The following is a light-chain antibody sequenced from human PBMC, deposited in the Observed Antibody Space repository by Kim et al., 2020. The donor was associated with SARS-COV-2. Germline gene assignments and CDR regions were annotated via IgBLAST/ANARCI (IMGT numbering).Light chain of an antibody. V-gene: IGLV3-19*01. Sequence: SSELTQDPAVSVALGQTVRTTCPGDSLGKYYASWYQQKPGQAPILVIYGKNNRPSGIPDRFSGSGSGDTVSLTTTGAQVEDEADYYCYSRDSGDHLVLGGGTQLTV. CDR1: SLGKYY. CDR3: YSRDSGDHLV. J-gene: IGLJ2*01. CDR2: GKN.